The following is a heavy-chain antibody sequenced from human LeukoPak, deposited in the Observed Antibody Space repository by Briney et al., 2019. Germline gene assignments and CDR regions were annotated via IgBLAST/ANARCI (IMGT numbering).Heavy chain of an antibody. V-gene: IGHV3-23*01. J-gene: IGHJ6*02. CDR2: ISGSGGST. Sequence: PGGSLRLSCAASGFTVSSNYMSWVRQAPGKGLEWVSAISGSGGSTYYADSVKGRFTIPRDNSKNTLYLQMNSLRAEDTAVYYCAKDLLWFGELFKYYYYGMDVWGQGTTVTVSS. D-gene: IGHD3-10*01. CDR3: AKDLLWFGELFKYYYYGMDV. CDR1: GFTVSSNY.